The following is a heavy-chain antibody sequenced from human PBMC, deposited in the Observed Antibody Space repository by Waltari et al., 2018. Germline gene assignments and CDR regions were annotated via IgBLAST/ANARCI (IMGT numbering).Heavy chain of an antibody. CDR1: GGSFSGYY. Sequence: QVQLQQWGAGLLKPSETLSLTCAVYGGSFSGYYWSWIRQPPGKGLEWIGEINQSGSTNHIPSLKVRVTISVDTSKNQCSLKLSSVTAADTAVYYCARGPNYYYSSGYRAPDAFDIWGQGTMVTVSS. V-gene: IGHV4-34*01. J-gene: IGHJ3*02. CDR2: INQSGST. CDR3: ARGPNYYYSSGYRAPDAFDI. D-gene: IGHD3-22*01.